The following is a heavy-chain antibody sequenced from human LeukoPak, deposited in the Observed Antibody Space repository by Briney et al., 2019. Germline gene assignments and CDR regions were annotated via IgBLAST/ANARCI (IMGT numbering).Heavy chain of an antibody. CDR3: ARKQTGTMYDV. J-gene: IGHJ4*02. Sequence: SETLSLTCIVPGGSISSSSYYWAWIRQSPGKGLEWIGTFSSGGSAYYNPSLTSRVSISKDTSDNQFSLRLYSVTAADTAVCYCARKQTGTMYDVWGQGTQVTVSS. CDR2: FSSGGSA. D-gene: IGHD1-7*01. V-gene: IGHV4-39*07. CDR1: GGSISSSSYY.